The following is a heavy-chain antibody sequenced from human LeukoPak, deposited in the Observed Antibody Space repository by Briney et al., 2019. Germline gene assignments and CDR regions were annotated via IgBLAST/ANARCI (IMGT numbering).Heavy chain of an antibody. Sequence: GGSLRLSCEASGFTFRNFAMTWVRQASVRGPEWVSTISGGRGGAFYADSVKGRFTISRDDSKSTLYLQMSSLSVADTAVYFCAKDTPYFEHWGQGVLVTVAS. CDR1: GFTFRNFA. J-gene: IGHJ4*02. CDR2: ISGGRGGA. CDR3: AKDTPYFEH. V-gene: IGHV3-23*01.